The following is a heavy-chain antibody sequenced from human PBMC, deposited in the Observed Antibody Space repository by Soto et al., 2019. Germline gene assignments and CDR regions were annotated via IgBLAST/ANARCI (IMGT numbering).Heavy chain of an antibody. CDR1: GGSFSGYY. J-gene: IGHJ6*03. D-gene: IGHD3-3*01. Sequence: SETLSLTCAVYGGSFSGYYWSWIRQPPGKGLEWIGEINHSGSTNYNPSLKSRVTISVDTSKNQFSLKLSSVTAADTAVYYCARGKVLRFLEWSDYYYYMDVWGKGTTVTVSS. CDR3: ARGKVLRFLEWSDYYYYMDV. CDR2: INHSGST. V-gene: IGHV4-34*01.